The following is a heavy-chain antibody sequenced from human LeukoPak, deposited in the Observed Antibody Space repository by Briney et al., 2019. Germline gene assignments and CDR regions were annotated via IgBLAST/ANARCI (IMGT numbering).Heavy chain of an antibody. Sequence: GGSLRLSCAASGFTFSSHEMNWVRQAPGKGLEWVSYISSSGSTIYYADSVKGRFTISRDNAKNSLYLQMNSLRAEDTAVYYCARDSLPYDYVWGSYRFFDPWGQGTLVTVSS. CDR1: GFTFSSHE. J-gene: IGHJ5*02. CDR2: ISSSGSTI. D-gene: IGHD3-16*02. V-gene: IGHV3-48*03. CDR3: ARDSLPYDYVWGSYRFFDP.